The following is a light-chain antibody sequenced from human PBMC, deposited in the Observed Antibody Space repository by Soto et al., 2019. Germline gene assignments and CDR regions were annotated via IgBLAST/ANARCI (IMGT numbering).Light chain of an antibody. Sequence: EIVLTQSPATLSLSPGERATLSCRASQSGSSYLAWYQHKPGQTPRLLIYDTSTRATGFPARFSGSRSGTEFTLTIYSLQSEDFAVYYCQRYNNWPLTFGGGTKVDIK. CDR2: DTS. V-gene: IGKV3-15*01. CDR3: QRYNNWPLT. CDR1: QSGSSY. J-gene: IGKJ4*01.